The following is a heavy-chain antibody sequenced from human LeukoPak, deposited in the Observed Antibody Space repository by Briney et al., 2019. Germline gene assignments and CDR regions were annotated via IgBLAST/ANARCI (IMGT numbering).Heavy chain of an antibody. J-gene: IGHJ3*02. V-gene: IGHV1-8*01. CDR3: ARNDYGGHDAFDI. CDR1: GYTFTSYD. CDR2: MNPNSGNT. D-gene: IGHD4-17*01. Sequence: ASVTVSCTASGYTFTSYDINWVRQATGQGLEWMGWMNPNSGNTGFAQKFQGRVTMTRTTSISTAYTELSSLRSEDTAVYYCARNDYGGHDAFDIWGQGTMVTVSS.